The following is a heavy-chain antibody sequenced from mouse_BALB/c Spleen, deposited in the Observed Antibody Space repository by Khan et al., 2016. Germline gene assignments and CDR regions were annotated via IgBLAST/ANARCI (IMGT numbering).Heavy chain of an antibody. Sequence: QVQLQQSGAELVRPGSSVKISCKASGYAFSSYWMNWVKQRPGQGLEWIGQIYPGDGDTNYNGKFKGKATLTADKSPSTAYMQLSSLTSEDSAVYFCARVSSSGYVAWFAYWGQGTLVTVSA. CDR3: ARVSSSGYVAWFAY. D-gene: IGHD3-1*01. CDR2: IYPGDGDT. CDR1: GYAFSSYW. J-gene: IGHJ3*01. V-gene: IGHV1-80*01.